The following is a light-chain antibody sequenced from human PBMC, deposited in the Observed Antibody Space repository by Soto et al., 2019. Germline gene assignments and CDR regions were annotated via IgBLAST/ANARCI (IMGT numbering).Light chain of an antibody. CDR2: DAS. V-gene: IGKV3-11*01. CDR3: QQRSNWPPT. Sequence: EVVTTQSPATLSVSPGERATLSCRASQGLGTNLAWYQQKTGQAPRILIYDASNRDTGIPARFSGSGSGTDFTLTISRLEPEDFAVYYCQQRSNWPPTFGQGTKVDIK. CDR1: QGLGTN. J-gene: IGKJ1*01.